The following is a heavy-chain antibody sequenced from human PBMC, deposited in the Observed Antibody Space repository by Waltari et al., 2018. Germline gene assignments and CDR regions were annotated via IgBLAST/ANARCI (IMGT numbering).Heavy chain of an antibody. CDR3: AKVFSSSLFDY. J-gene: IGHJ4*02. Sequence: EVRMLAPGGGLVQPGGSLRPPCAVSGFTFSSYAMSWVRQAPGKGLEWVSAISDSGGSTYYADSVKGRFTISRDNSKNTLYLQMNSLRAEDTAVYYCAKVFSSSLFDYWGQGTLVTVSS. CDR2: ISDSGGST. CDR1: GFTFSSYA. D-gene: IGHD6-13*01. V-gene: IGHV3-23*01.